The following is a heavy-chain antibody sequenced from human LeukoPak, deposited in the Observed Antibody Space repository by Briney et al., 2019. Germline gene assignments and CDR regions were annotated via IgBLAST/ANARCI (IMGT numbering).Heavy chain of an antibody. J-gene: IGHJ4*02. CDR3: ARSGSGYLRYYFDY. D-gene: IGHD5-12*01. CDR2: IYYSGST. CDR1: GGSFIGFH. Sequence: SETLSLTCAVYGGSFIGFHWNWIRQPPGKGLEWNGSIYYSGSTYYNPSLKSRVTISVDTSKNQFSLKLSSVTAADTAVYYCARSGSGYLRYYFDYWGQGTLVTVSS. V-gene: IGHV4-34*01.